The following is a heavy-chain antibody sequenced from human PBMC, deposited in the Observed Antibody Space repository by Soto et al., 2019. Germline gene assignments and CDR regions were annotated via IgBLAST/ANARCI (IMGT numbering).Heavy chain of an antibody. J-gene: IGHJ4*02. Sequence: GGSLRLSCAASGFTFGTYALHWVRQTPGKGLAWVAVVSSDGSNKYYADSVKGRFTISRDNSKNTLYLQMSSLRIEDTAVYYCAREGGYDTSGHYNDIDFWGQGTMVTVSS. CDR1: GFTFGTYA. D-gene: IGHD3-22*01. CDR2: VSSDGSNK. V-gene: IGHV3-30-3*01. CDR3: AREGGYDTSGHYNDIDF.